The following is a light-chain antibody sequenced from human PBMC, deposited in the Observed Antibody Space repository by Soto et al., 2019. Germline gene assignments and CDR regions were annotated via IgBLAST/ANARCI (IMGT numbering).Light chain of an antibody. CDR1: QSVSSSY. J-gene: IGKJ1*01. CDR2: GAS. Sequence: EIVLTQSPGTLSLSPGERATLSCRASQSVSSSYLAWYQQKPGQAPRLLIYGASSRATGIPDRFSGSGSGTASTLTIRRLEPEDLAVYYGQHYGASLRPFGQGTRWKSN. CDR3: QHYGASLRP. V-gene: IGKV3-20*01.